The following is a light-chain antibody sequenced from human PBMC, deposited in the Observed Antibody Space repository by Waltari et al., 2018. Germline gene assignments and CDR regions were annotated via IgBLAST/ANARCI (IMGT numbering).Light chain of an antibody. V-gene: IGKV1-5*01. Sequence: DIQMTQSPSTVSASLGDRVTITCRASQNLNTFLSWYQQKPGAVPNLLIYDASTLERGVPSRFSGSGSGTHFTLTISGLQPDDFATYYCQQSYSTPPITFGQGTRLEIK. J-gene: IGKJ5*01. CDR3: QQSYSTPPIT. CDR1: QNLNTF. CDR2: DAS.